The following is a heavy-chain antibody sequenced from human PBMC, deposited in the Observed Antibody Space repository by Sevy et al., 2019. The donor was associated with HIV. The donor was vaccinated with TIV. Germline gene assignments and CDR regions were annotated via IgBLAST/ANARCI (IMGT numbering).Heavy chain of an antibody. Sequence: GGSLRLSCAASGFPFRSYWMHWARQVPGKGLVWVSRINVDGTSTTYADSVKGRFTTFRDNAKNTVYLQMNSLTAEDMALYYCARDLVGATCDFWGQGTQVTVSS. D-gene: IGHD1-26*01. J-gene: IGHJ4*02. CDR1: GFPFRSYW. V-gene: IGHV3-74*01. CDR3: ARDLVGATCDF. CDR2: INVDGTST.